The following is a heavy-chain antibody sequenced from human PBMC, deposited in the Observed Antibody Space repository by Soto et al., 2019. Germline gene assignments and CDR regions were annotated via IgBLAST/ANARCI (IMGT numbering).Heavy chain of an antibody. J-gene: IGHJ4*02. V-gene: IGHV3-33*01. CDR1: GFTFSSYG. Sequence: QVQLVESGGGVVQPGRSLSLSCAASGFTFSSYGMHWVRQAPGTGLEWVAFIWHDGGNKLYAESVKGRFTISRDTSKNLLYLQMTSLSAEHTALYYFGRDGDGNTGFGKDYLGQVTLVTVSS. CDR2: IWHDGGNK. CDR3: GRDGDGNTGFGKDY. D-gene: IGHD3-16*01.